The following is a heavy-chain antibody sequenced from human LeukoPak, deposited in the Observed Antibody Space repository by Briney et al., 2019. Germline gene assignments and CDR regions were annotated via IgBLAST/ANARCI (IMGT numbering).Heavy chain of an antibody. Sequence: GGSLRLSCAASGFTFSGSAIHWVRQASGKGLEWVGRIRNKANSYATAYAASVTGRFTIFRDDSKNTAYLQMNSLRAEDTAVYYCTSRSTAITTFDYWGQGTLVTVSS. CDR3: TSRSTAITTFDY. V-gene: IGHV3-73*01. CDR2: IRNKANSYAT. D-gene: IGHD6-6*01. CDR1: GFTFSGSA. J-gene: IGHJ4*02.